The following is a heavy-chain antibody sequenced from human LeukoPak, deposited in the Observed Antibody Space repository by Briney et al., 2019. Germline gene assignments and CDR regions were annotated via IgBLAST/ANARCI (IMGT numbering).Heavy chain of an antibody. D-gene: IGHD3-10*01. Sequence: GGSLRLSCAASGFTFSSYAMSWVRQAPGKGLEWVSVIGGSGISTDYADSVKGRFTISRDNSKNTLDLQMNNLRAEDTAVYYCARVFPYGSGSYLDYWGQGTLVTVSS. CDR1: GFTFSSYA. CDR2: IGGSGIST. CDR3: ARVFPYGSGSYLDY. V-gene: IGHV3-23*01. J-gene: IGHJ4*02.